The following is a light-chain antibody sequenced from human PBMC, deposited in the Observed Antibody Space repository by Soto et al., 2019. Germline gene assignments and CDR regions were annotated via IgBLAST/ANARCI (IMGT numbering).Light chain of an antibody. CDR1: QSLVHSDGNTY. CDR2: KIS. V-gene: IGKV2-30*02. Sequence: DVVMTQSPLSLPVTLGQPASISCRSSQSLVHSDGNTYLSWFQQRPGQAPRRLIYKISNRDSGVPDRFSGSGSGTDFTLKISRVEAEDVGHYYCMQGTHWLYTFGQGTKLEIK. J-gene: IGKJ2*01. CDR3: MQGTHWLYT.